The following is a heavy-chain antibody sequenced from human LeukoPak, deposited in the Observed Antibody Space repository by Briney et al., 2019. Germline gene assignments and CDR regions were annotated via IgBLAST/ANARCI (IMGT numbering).Heavy chain of an antibody. Sequence: PSQTLSLTCTVSGGSISSGDYYWRWIRQPPGKGLEWIGYIYYSGSTYYNPSLKSRVTISVDTSKTQFSLKLSSVTAADTAVYYCARGSWFGESSGVDYWGQGTLVTVSS. J-gene: IGHJ4*02. D-gene: IGHD3-10*01. CDR3: ARGSWFGESSGVDY. CDR2: IYYSGST. V-gene: IGHV4-30-4*08. CDR1: GGSISSGDYY.